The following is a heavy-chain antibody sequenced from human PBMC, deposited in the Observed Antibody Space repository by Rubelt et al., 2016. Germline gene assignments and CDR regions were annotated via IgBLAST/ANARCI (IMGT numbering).Heavy chain of an antibody. CDR3: ARSYGGNSAGLTDAFDI. V-gene: IGHV3-33*01. D-gene: IGHD4-23*01. Sequence: QVQLVESGGGVVQPGRSLRLSCAASEFIFSGYGMHWVRQAPGKGLEWVAVIWFDGSKKYYGDSVKGRFTISRDDSKSTLYLQMNSRGVEDTAVYYCARSYGGNSAGLTDAFDIWGQGTLVTVSS. CDR2: IWFDGSKK. J-gene: IGHJ3*02. CDR1: EFIFSGYG.